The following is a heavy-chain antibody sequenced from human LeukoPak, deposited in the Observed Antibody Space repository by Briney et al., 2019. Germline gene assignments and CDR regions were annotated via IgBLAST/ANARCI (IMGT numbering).Heavy chain of an antibody. V-gene: IGHV4-59*12. D-gene: IGHD5-18*01. CDR1: GGSLSSYY. J-gene: IGHJ4*02. CDR2: IYYSGST. CDR3: ARKSGYSYGGFDY. Sequence: PSETLSLTCTVSGGSLSSYYWSWIRQPPGKGLEWIGYIYYSGSTNYNPSLKSRVTISVDTSKNQFSLKLSSVTAADTAVYYCARKSGYSYGGFDYWGQGTLVTVSS.